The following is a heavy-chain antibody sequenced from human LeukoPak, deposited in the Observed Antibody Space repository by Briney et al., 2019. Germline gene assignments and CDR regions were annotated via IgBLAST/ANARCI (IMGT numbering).Heavy chain of an antibody. J-gene: IGHJ5*02. CDR1: GYSFTSSW. V-gene: IGHV5-51*01. CDR2: INPGDSDT. Sequence: GESLQISCQASGYSFTSSWIGWARQMPGKGLEWMAIINPGDSDTRYSPSFQGQVTISADKSISTVYSQWGSLKASDTAMYYCARQPGAGWFDPWGQGTLVTVSS. CDR3: ARQPGAGWFDP. D-gene: IGHD3-10*01.